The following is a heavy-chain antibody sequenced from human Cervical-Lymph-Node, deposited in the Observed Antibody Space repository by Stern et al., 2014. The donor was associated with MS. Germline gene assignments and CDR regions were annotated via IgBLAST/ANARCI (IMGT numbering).Heavy chain of an antibody. CDR1: GGSISSYY. CDR3: ARGATQAFDP. Sequence: QLQLQESGPGLVKPSETLSLTCTVSGGSISSYYWSWIRQPPGKGLEWLGNIYYSGSNKYNPSLQSRVTISVDTSKNQFSLKLSSVTAADTAVYYCARGATQAFDPWGQGTLVTVSS. J-gene: IGHJ5*02. CDR2: IYYSGSN. V-gene: IGHV4-59*01.